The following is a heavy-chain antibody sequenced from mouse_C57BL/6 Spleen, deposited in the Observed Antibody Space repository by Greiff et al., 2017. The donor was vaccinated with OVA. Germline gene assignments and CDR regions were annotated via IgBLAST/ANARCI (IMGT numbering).Heavy chain of an antibody. CDR2: IDPSDSYT. Sequence: VKLQQPGAELVKPGASVKLSCKASGYTFTSYWMQWVKQRPGQGLEWIGEIDPSDSYTNYNQKFKGKATLTVDTSSSTAYMQLSSLTSEDSAVYYCARSKVATRYFDVWGTGTTVTVSS. J-gene: IGHJ1*03. D-gene: IGHD1-1*02. CDR1: GYTFTSYW. CDR3: ARSKVATRYFDV. V-gene: IGHV1-50*01.